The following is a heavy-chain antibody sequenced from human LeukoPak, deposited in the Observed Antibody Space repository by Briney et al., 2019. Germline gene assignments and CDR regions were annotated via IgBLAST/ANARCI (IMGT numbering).Heavy chain of an antibody. Sequence: GGSLRLSCAASGFTFSSYAMSWVRQAPGKGLEWVSAISGSGGSTYYADSVKGRFTISRDNSKNTLYLQMNSLRAEDTAVCYCAKEGTRITMVRGVRDHDYWGQGTLVTVSS. V-gene: IGHV3-23*01. J-gene: IGHJ4*02. CDR3: AKEGTRITMVRGVRDHDY. CDR1: GFTFSSYA. CDR2: ISGSGGST. D-gene: IGHD3-10*01.